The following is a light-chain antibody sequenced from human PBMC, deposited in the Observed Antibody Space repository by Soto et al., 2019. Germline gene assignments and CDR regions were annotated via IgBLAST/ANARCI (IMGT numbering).Light chain of an antibody. CDR1: QSINYY. Sequence: DIQMTQSPSSLSASVGDRLTITCRASQSINYYLNWYQQKPGTAPKLLIYAASTLQSWVPARFSGSGSGTDFTLTITSLQPEDFAVYYCQQTYTTPRTFGQGTKVEIK. J-gene: IGKJ1*01. CDR3: QQTYTTPRT. CDR2: AAS. V-gene: IGKV1-39*01.